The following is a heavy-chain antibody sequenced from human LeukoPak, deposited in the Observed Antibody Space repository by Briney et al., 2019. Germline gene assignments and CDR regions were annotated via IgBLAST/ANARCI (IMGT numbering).Heavy chain of an antibody. V-gene: IGHV3-30*03. CDR2: ISYDGSNK. J-gene: IGHJ6*03. CDR3: ARLGPGYCTNGVCYNRYYYMDV. D-gene: IGHD2-8*01. Sequence: GGSLRLSCAASGFTFSSYGMHWVRQAPGKGLEWVAVISYDGSNKYYADSVKGRFTISRDNAKNSLYLQMNSLRAEDTAVYYCARLGPGYCTNGVCYNRYYYMDVWGKGTTVTVSS. CDR1: GFTFSSYG.